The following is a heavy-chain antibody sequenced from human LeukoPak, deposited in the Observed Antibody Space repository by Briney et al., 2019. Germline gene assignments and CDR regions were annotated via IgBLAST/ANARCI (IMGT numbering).Heavy chain of an antibody. J-gene: IGHJ4*02. CDR1: GGTFSSYT. D-gene: IGHD3-22*01. V-gene: IGHV1-69*04. Sequence: SVKVSCKASGGTFSSYTISWVRQAPGQGLEWMGRIIPILGIANYAQKFQGRVTITADKSTSTAYMELSSLRSEDTAVYYCAKDHSSGYYYFDYWGQGTLVTVSS. CDR3: AKDHSSGYYYFDY. CDR2: IIPILGIA.